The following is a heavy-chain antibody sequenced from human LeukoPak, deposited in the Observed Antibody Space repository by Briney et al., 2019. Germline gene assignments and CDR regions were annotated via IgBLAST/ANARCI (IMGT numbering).Heavy chain of an antibody. V-gene: IGHV1-69*06. Sequence: EASVNVSCKASGGTFSSYAISWVRQAPGQGREWMGGIIPIFGTANYAQKFQGRVTITADKSTSTAYMELSSLRSEDTAVYSCARGSELVGATYFDYWGQGTLVTVSS. CDR2: IIPIFGTA. J-gene: IGHJ4*02. CDR3: ARGSELVGATYFDY. CDR1: GGTFSSYA. D-gene: IGHD1-26*01.